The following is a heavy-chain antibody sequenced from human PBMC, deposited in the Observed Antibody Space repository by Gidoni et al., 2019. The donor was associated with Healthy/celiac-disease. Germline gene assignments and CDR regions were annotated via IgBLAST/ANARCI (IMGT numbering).Heavy chain of an antibody. D-gene: IGHD3-22*01. J-gene: IGHJ3*02. CDR2: IYSGGST. Sequence: EVQLVESGGGLIQPGGSLRLSCAASGFTVSSNYISWVRQAPGKGLEWVSVIYSGGSTSYADSVKGRFTISRDNSKNTLYLQMNSLRAEDTAVYYCARDQDYYDSSGYYYRGAFDIWGQGTMVTVSS. CDR3: ARDQDYYDSSGYYYRGAFDI. V-gene: IGHV3-53*01. CDR1: GFTVSSNY.